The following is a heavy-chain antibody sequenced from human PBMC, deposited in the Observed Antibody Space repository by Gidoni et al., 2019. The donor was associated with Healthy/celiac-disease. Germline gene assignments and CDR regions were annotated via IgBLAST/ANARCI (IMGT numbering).Heavy chain of an antibody. CDR3: AKGASDYDFWSGYSTD. V-gene: IGHV3-23*01. CDR2: ISGSGGST. CDR1: GFTFSSYA. J-gene: IGHJ4*02. D-gene: IGHD3-3*01. Sequence: EVQLLESGGGLVQPGGSLRLSCAASGFTFSSYAMSWVRQAPGKGMEWVSAISGSGGSTYYADSVKGRFTISRDNSKNTLYLQMNSLRAEDTAVYYCAKGASDYDFWSGYSTDWGQGTLVTVSS.